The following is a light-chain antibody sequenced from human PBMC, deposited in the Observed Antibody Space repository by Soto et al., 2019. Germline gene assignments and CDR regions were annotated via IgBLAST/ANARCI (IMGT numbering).Light chain of an antibody. Sequence: EIVLTQSPGTLSLSPGERATLSCRASQSVSRNLAWYQQKPGQAPRLLIFGSSTRATGIPATFSGSGSGTEFTVTISSLQSEDFAVYYCRRYNNWPWTFGQGTKVDIK. CDR2: GSS. V-gene: IGKV3-15*01. J-gene: IGKJ1*01. CDR3: RRYNNWPWT. CDR1: QSVSRN.